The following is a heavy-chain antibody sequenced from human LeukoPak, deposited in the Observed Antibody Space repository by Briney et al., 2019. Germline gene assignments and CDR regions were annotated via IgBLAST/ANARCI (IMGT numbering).Heavy chain of an antibody. J-gene: IGHJ6*02. V-gene: IGHV4-59*01. D-gene: IGHD3-3*01. CDR1: GGSIGSYY. CDR2: NYYSGST. Sequence: SETLSLTCTVSGGSIGSYYWSWLRQPPGKGLEWIGYNYYSGSTNYNPSLKSRVTISVDTSTNHFSLKLSSVPAADTAVYYCARVTTDFWSGYEYYYYYGMDVWGQGTTVTVSS. CDR3: ARVTTDFWSGYEYYYYYGMDV.